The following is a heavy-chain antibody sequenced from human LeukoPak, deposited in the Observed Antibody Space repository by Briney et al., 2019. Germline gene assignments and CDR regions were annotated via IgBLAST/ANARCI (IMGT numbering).Heavy chain of an antibody. V-gene: IGHV3-30-3*01. D-gene: IGHD1-26*01. CDR1: GFTFSSYA. J-gene: IGHJ4*02. Sequence: PGRSLRLSCAASGFTFSSYAMHWVRQAPGKGLEWVAVISYDGSNKYYADSVKGRFTISRDNSKNTLYLQMNSLRAEDMAVYYCASVGATYFDYWGQGTLVTVSS. CDR3: ASVGATYFDY. CDR2: ISYDGSNK.